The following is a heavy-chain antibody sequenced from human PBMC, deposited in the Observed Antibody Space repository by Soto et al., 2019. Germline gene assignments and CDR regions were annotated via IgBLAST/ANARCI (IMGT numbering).Heavy chain of an antibody. V-gene: IGHV1-8*01. CDR2: MNPNSGNT. CDR3: ARGLPGYYYYYLDV. Sequence: ASVEVSCKASGYTLTSYDSNSVRQATGQGLEWMGWMNPNSGNTGYAQKFQGRVTMTRNTSISTAYMELSSLRSEDTAVYSCARGLPGYYYYYLDVWGKGTTVTVSS. J-gene: IGHJ6*03. CDR1: GYTLTSYD.